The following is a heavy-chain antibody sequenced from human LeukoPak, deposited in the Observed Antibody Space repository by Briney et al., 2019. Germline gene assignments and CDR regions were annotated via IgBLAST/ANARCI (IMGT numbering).Heavy chain of an antibody. CDR2: IKEDGTET. D-gene: IGHD5-24*01. J-gene: IGHJ4*02. CDR1: GFMFSSNW. Sequence: PGGSLRLSCPASGFMFSSNWMSWVRLAPGKGLEWVANIKEDGTETYYVGSVKGRFTISRDNAKNSLYLQMNSLRVGDTAVYYCAKEGRSLQTYWGQGTLVTVSS. V-gene: IGHV3-7*03. CDR3: AKEGRSLQTY.